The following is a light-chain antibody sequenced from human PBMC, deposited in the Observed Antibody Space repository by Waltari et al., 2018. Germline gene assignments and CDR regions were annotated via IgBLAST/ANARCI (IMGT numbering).Light chain of an antibody. J-gene: IGKJ1*01. CDR2: HAS. Sequence: EIVFTQSPGTLSLSPGERATLSCRASQSLSIYLAWYQQKPGRAPRRLIYHASSRATGVPDRFSGSGSGTDFSLTISRLEPEDFAVYYCQHYVSLPVTFGQGTKVEIK. V-gene: IGKV3-20*01. CDR1: QSLSIY. CDR3: QHYVSLPVT.